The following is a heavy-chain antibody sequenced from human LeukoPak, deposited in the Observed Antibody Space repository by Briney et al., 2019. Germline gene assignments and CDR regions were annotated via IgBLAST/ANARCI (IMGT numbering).Heavy chain of an antibody. CDR2: IKQDGSEK. D-gene: IGHD6-19*01. CDR1: GFSFSTHW. J-gene: IGHJ4*02. Sequence: GGSLRLSCAASGFSFSTHWMSWVRQAPGKGLEGGANIKQDGSEKYYVDSVKGRFTISRDNAKNSLYLQMNSLRVEDTAVYYCARAWSYSTGWYNYWGQGTLVTVSS. V-gene: IGHV3-7*04. CDR3: ARAWSYSTGWYNY.